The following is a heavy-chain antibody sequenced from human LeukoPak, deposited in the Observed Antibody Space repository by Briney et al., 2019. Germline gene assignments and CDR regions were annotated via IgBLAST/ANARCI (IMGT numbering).Heavy chain of an antibody. CDR2: ITSSGAYI. J-gene: IGHJ6*03. V-gene: IGHV3-21*01. CDR3: ARDPYSGNYGNYYYYYMDV. CDR1: GFTFNYYN. Sequence: GGSLRLSCAASGFTFNYYNMNWFGQAPGKALEWVSSITSSGAYIVYADSGRGRFTISRDNAKESMYMQMNSLGPEDTAVYYCARDPYSGNYGNYYYYYMDVWGKGTTVTISS. D-gene: IGHD1-26*01.